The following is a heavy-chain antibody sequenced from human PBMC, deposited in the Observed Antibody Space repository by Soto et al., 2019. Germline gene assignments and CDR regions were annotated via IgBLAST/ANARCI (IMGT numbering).Heavy chain of an antibody. CDR1: GYIFTSYG. V-gene: IGHV1-18*01. CDR2: ISVYNGNT. CDR3: ARDGTTVTYYYYGMDV. Sequence: ASVKVSCKASGYIFTSYGISWVRQAPGQGLEWMGWISVYNGNTNYAQNFQGRVTMTTDTSTSTAYMELRSLRSDDTAVYYCARDGTTVTYYYYGMDVWGQGTTVTVSS. D-gene: IGHD4-17*01. J-gene: IGHJ6*02.